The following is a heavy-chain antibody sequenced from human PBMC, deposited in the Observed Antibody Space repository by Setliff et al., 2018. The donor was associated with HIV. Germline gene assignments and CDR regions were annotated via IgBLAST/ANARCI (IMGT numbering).Heavy chain of an antibody. V-gene: IGHV4-34*01. CDR2: INHSGST. J-gene: IGHJ5*01. D-gene: IGHD3-16*01. Sequence: ASETLSLTCAVYGGSFNEYYWNWIRQIPGKGLEWIGEINHSGSTNYNESLKRRLRISVDTSKNQFSLSLNSVTAADTAVYYCARAYRDNVWGSWPQISSWFDSWGQGNLVTVSS. CDR1: GGSFNEYY. CDR3: ARAYRDNVWGSWPQISSWFDS.